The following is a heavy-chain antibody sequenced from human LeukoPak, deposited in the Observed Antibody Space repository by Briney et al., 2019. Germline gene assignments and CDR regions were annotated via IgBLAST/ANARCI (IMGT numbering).Heavy chain of an antibody. Sequence: SETLSLTCSVYGGSFSGYYWSWIRQPPGKGLEWIGEINHSGSTNYNPSLKSRVTISVDTSKNQFSLKLSSVTAADTAVYYCARFRNLIYFDYWGQGTLVTVSS. CDR1: GGSFSGYY. CDR3: ARFRNLIYFDY. V-gene: IGHV4-34*01. CDR2: INHSGST. J-gene: IGHJ4*02.